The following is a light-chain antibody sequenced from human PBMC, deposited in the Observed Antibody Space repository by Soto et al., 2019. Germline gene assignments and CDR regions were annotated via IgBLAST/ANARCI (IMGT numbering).Light chain of an antibody. CDR2: KVS. V-gene: IGKV2-30*02. Sequence: DVVMTQSPLSLPVTLGQPASISCRSNQSLVHSDGIAYFSWFQQRPGRSPRRLIYKVSNRFSGVPDRFSGSGSGTDFTLKISRVEAEDVGVYYCMQSIQLSPKTFGQGTKVDTK. J-gene: IGKJ1*01. CDR1: QSLVHSDGIAY. CDR3: MQSIQLSPKT.